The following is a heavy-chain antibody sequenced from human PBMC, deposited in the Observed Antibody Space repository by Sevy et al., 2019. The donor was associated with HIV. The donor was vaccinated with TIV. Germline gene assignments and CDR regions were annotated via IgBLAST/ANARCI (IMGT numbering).Heavy chain of an antibody. CDR1: GDSVSSNSAA. Sequence: SQTLSLTCAISGDSVSSNSAAWNWIRQSPSRGLEWLGRTYYRSKWYNDYAVSVKSRITINPDTSKNQFSLQLNSMTPEDAAVYDCERGPDNFHGSWDEGGVLDIWGQGTMVTVSS. CDR3: ERGPDNFHGSWDEGGVLDI. J-gene: IGHJ3*02. D-gene: IGHD6-13*01. V-gene: IGHV6-1*01. CDR2: TYYRSKWYN.